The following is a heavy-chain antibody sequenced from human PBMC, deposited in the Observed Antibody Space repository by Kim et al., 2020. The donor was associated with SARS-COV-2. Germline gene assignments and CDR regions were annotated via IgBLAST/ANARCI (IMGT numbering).Heavy chain of an antibody. Sequence: GRFTITRDNSKNTLYLQMNSLRAEDTAVYYCASPAPGVVAATYYYYGMDVWGQGTTVTVSS. CDR3: ASPAPGVVAATYYYYGMDV. D-gene: IGHD2-15*01. V-gene: IGHV3-30*07. J-gene: IGHJ6*02.